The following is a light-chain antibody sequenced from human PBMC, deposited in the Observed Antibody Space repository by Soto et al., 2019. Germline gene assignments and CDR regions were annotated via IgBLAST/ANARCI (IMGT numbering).Light chain of an antibody. V-gene: IGKV1-39*01. CDR2: ASS. CDR3: QQAYRAPWT. Sequence: DIQMTQSPSSLSASVGDRLTITCRASQAVGSYLNWFQQKAGKPPKLLIYASSKLERGVPSRFRGTGSGTDFTLTVSSLQPEDFAHYYCQQAYRAPWTCGQGTKVEV. J-gene: IGKJ1*01. CDR1: QAVGSY.